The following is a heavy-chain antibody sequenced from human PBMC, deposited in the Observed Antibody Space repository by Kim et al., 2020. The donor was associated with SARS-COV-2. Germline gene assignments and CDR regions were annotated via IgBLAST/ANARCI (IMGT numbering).Heavy chain of an antibody. J-gene: IGHJ6*03. CDR1: GGSISSYY. D-gene: IGHD6-6*01. CDR3: ARDRGQLGAGGDYYYYYM. V-gene: IGHV4-59*01. CDR2: IYYSGST. Sequence: SETLSLTCTVSGGSISSYYWSWIRQPPGKGLEWIGYIYYSGSTNYNPSLKSRVTISVDTSKNQFSLKLSSVTAADTAVYYCARDRGQLGAGGDYYYYYM.